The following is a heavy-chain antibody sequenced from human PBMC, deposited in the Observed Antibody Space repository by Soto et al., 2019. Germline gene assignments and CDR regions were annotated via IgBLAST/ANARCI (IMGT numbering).Heavy chain of an antibody. D-gene: IGHD3-3*01. CDR3: AKDQDFWSGYTYYYGMDV. CDR1: GFTFSTYS. V-gene: IGHV3-23*01. J-gene: IGHJ6*02. Sequence: GSLRLSCAASGFTFSTYSMNWVRQAPGKGLEWVSAISGSGGSTYYADSVKGRFTISRDNSKNTLYLQMNSLRAEDTAVYYFAKDQDFWSGYTYYYGMDVWGQGTTVTVSS. CDR2: ISGSGGST.